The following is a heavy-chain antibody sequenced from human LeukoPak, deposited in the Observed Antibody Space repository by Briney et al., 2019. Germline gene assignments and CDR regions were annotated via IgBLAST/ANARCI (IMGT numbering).Heavy chain of an antibody. D-gene: IGHD3-22*01. Sequence: GGSLRLSCAASGFTFSSYAMSWVRQAPGKGLEWVSDISGSGGSTYYADSVKGRFTISRDNSKNTLYLQMNSLRAEDTAVYYCAKDGHYYDSSGYYYTFYFDYWGQGALVTVSS. CDR1: GFTFSSYA. J-gene: IGHJ4*02. CDR3: AKDGHYYDSSGYYYTFYFDY. CDR2: ISGSGGST. V-gene: IGHV3-23*01.